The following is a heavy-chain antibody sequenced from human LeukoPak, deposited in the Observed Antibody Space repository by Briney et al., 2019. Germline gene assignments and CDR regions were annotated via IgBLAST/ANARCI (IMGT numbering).Heavy chain of an antibody. D-gene: IGHD3-10*01. V-gene: IGHV1-69*05. CDR2: IIPIFGTA. CDR3: ASYRNYYGSGTHFDY. CDR1: GGTFSSYA. Sequence: SVKVSCKASGGTFSSYAISWVRQAPGQGLEWMGRIIPIFGTANYAQKFQGRVTITTDESTSTAYMELSSLRSEDTAVYYCASYRNYYGSGTHFDYWGQGTLVTVSS. J-gene: IGHJ4*02.